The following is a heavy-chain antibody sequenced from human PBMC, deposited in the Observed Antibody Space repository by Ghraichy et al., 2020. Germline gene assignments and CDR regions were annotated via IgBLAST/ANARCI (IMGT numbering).Heavy chain of an antibody. CDR1: GFAFDSYG. D-gene: IGHD3-22*01. V-gene: IGHV3-33*01. CDR2: IWYHGSKK. Sequence: GGSLRLSCAASGFAFDSYGMHWVRQAPGKGLEWVAVIWYHGSKKYYADSVKGRFTISRDNSENTLYLQMNSLRVEDTAVYYCARCYYYDSSDYSDAFDIWGQGTVVTVSS. CDR3: ARCYYYDSSDYSDAFDI. J-gene: IGHJ3*02.